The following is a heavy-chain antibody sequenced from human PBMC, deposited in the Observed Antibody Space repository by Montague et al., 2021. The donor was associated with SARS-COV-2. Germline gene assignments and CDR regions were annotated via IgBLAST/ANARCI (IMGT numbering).Heavy chain of an antibody. V-gene: IGHV4-59*13. CDR2: IHYSGST. D-gene: IGHD6-13*01. J-gene: IGHJ5*02. CDR1: GGSISSYF. CDR3: ARDGDSSSWYWFDP. Sequence: SETLSLTCTVSGGSISSYFWSWIRQPPGKGLEWIGYIHYSGSTXXXPSXXXRVTISVDTSKNQFSLKLRFVTAADTAVYYCARDGDSSSWYWFDPWGQGTLVTVSS.